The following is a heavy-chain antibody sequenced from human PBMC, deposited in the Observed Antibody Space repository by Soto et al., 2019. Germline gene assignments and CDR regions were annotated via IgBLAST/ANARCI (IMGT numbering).Heavy chain of an antibody. CDR3: SAVVAATRDGNYYYGMDV. CDR2: MNPNSGNT. D-gene: IGHD2-15*01. J-gene: IGHJ6*02. Sequence: ASVKVSCKASGYTFTSYDINWVRQATGQGLEWMGWMNPNSGNTGYAQKFQGRVTMTRNTSISTAYMELSSLRSEDTAVYYCSAVVAATRDGNYYYGMDVWGQGTTVTVS. V-gene: IGHV1-8*01. CDR1: GYTFTSYD.